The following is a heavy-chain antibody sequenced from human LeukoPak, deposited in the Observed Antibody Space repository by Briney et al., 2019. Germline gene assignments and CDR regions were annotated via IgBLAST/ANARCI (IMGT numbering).Heavy chain of an antibody. D-gene: IGHD3-3*01. CDR2: IYYSGST. CDR3: ARGITIFGVVTGFGY. V-gene: IGHV4-59*11. Sequence: PSETLSLTCTVSGGSISSHYWSWIRQPPGKGLEWIGYIYYSGSTNYNPSLKSRVTISVDTSKNQFSLKLSSVTAADTAVYYCARGITIFGVVTGFGYWGQGTLVTVSS. J-gene: IGHJ4*02. CDR1: GGSISSHY.